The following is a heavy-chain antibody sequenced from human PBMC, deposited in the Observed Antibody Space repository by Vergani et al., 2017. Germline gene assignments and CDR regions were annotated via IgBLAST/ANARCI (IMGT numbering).Heavy chain of an antibody. D-gene: IGHD2-2*01. V-gene: IGHV3-23*01. Sequence: EVQLLESGGGLVQPGGSLRLSCEASGFSFPGYAMSWVRQAPGKGLEWVSSVSGSSATPYYADSVKGRFTISRDNSKNTLYLQMNSLRAEDTAVYYCAKLLPAAKNWFDPWGQGTLVTVSS. CDR1: GFSFPGYA. J-gene: IGHJ5*02. CDR2: VSGSSATP. CDR3: AKLLPAAKNWFDP.